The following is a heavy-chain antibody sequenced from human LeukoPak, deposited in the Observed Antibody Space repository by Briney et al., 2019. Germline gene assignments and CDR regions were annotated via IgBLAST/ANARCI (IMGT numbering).Heavy chain of an antibody. J-gene: IGHJ4*02. Sequence: ASVKVSCRASGYTFTNYYMHWVRQAPGQGLEWMGIINPSGGSTSYAQKFQGRVTMTRDTSTSTVYMELSSLRSEDTAVYYCARRGHGNLDYWGQGTLVTVSS. CDR1: GYTFTNYY. CDR3: ARRGHGNLDY. V-gene: IGHV1-46*01. CDR2: INPSGGST. D-gene: IGHD1-14*01.